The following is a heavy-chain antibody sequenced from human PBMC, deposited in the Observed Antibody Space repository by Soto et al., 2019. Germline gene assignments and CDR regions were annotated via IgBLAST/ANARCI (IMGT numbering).Heavy chain of an antibody. J-gene: IGHJ4*02. CDR1: GFTFSSYS. CDR2: IWYDGSNK. Sequence: GGSLRLSCAASGFTFSSYSMHWVRQAPGKGLEWVAVIWYDGSNKYYADFVKGRFTISRDNSKNTLYLQMNSLRAEDTAVYYCATLQGAIVGAIPYWGQGTLVTVSS. CDR3: ATLQGAIVGAIPY. D-gene: IGHD1-26*01. V-gene: IGHV3-33*01.